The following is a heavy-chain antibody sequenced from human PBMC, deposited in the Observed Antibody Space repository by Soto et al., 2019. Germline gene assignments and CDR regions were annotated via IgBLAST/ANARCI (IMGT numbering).Heavy chain of an antibody. CDR2: INHSGST. J-gene: IGHJ6*03. Sequence: SETLSLTCAVYGGSFSGYYWSWIRQPTGKGLEWIGEINHSGSTNYNPSLKSRVTISVDTSKNQFSLKLSSVTAADTAVYYCARGPREYYGSGSYYYYYYMDVWGKGPTVTVSS. V-gene: IGHV4-34*01. D-gene: IGHD3-10*01. CDR1: GGSFSGYY. CDR3: ARGPREYYGSGSYYYYYYMDV.